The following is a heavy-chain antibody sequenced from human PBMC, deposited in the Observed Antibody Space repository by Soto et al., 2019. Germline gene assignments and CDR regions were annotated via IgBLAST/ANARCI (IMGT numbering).Heavy chain of an antibody. CDR1: GFTFDDYA. J-gene: IGHJ4*02. Sequence: EVRLVESGGGWVQPGRSLRLSCAVSGFTFDDYAMHWVRQAPGEGLEWVSGISWNSGAIGYADSVKGRFTVLRDNAKSTLYLQMNSLRTEDTALYYCAKAMGPDWLARLDCWGQGTLVTVSS. CDR2: ISWNSGAI. V-gene: IGHV3-9*01. D-gene: IGHD3-9*01. CDR3: AKAMGPDWLARLDC.